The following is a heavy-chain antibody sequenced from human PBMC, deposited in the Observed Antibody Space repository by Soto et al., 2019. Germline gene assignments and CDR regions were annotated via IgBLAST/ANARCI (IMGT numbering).Heavy chain of an antibody. V-gene: IGHV1-69*01. CDR2: IVPIFGTT. CDR3: ARPDEGGYSSDHHYYYALDL. Sequence: QVQLLQSGAEVKKPGSSVKVSCRVSGGNFRRYSVSWVRQAPGQGLEWVGGIVPIFGTTNYAQRFQGRVTITADETTGTAYMELHTLTSEDTAVYYCARPDEGGYSSDHHYYYALDLWGQGTAVTVTS. J-gene: IGHJ6*02. CDR1: GGNFRRYS. D-gene: IGHD3-22*01.